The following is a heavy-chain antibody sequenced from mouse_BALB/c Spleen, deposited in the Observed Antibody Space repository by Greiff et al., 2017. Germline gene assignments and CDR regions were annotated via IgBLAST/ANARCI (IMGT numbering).Heavy chain of an antibody. D-gene: IGHD1-2*01. V-gene: IGHV1S56*01. J-gene: IGHJ4*01. CDR2: IYPGDGST. CDR3: ARRDGYGYAMDY. Sequence: VQLQQSGPELVKPGASVKMSCKASGYTFTSYYIHWVKQRPGQGLEWIGWIYPGDGSTKYNEKFKGKTTLTADKSSSTAYMLLSSLTSEDSAIYFCARRDGYGYAMDYWGQGTSVTVSS. CDR1: GYTFTSYY.